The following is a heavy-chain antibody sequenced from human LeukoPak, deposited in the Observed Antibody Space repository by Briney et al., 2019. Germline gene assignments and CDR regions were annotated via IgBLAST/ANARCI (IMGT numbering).Heavy chain of an antibody. CDR2: IIPIFGTA. J-gene: IGHJ4*02. CDR1: GGTFSSYT. Sequence: SVKVSCKASGGTFSSYTINWVRQAPGQGLEWMGGIIPIFGTANYAQKFQGRVTITTDESTSTAYMELSSLRSEDTAVYYCARDQSSYYYDSSGYTRGKRAHRYYFDYWGQGTLVTVSS. D-gene: IGHD3-22*01. CDR3: ARDQSSYYYDSSGYTRGKRAHRYYFDY. V-gene: IGHV1-69*05.